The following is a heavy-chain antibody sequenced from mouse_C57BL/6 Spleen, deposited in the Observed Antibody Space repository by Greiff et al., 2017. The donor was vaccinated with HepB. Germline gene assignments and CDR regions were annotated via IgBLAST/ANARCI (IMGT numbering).Heavy chain of an antibody. CDR1: GFSFNTYA. CDR2: IRSKSNNYAT. V-gene: IGHV10-1*01. CDR3: VRLPIYYDYDGYFDV. D-gene: IGHD2-4*01. J-gene: IGHJ1*03. Sequence: EVQLVESGGGLVQPKGSLKLSCAASGFSFNTYAMNWVRQAPGKGLEWVARIRSKSNNYATYYADSVKDRFTISRDDSESMLYLQMNNLKTEDTAMYYCVRLPIYYDYDGYFDVWGTGTTVTVSS.